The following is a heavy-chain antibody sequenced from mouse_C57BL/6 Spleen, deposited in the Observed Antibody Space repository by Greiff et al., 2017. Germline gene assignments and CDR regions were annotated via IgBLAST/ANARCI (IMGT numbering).Heavy chain of an antibody. CDR3: ARSLYSNYPPFDY. Sequence: VQLQQPGAELVMPGASVKLSCKASGYTFTSYWMHWVKQRPGQGLEWIGEIDPSDSYTNYNQKFKGKSTLTVDKSSSTAYMQLSSLTSEDSAVYYCARSLYSNYPPFDYWGQGTTRTVSS. D-gene: IGHD2-5*01. CDR1: GYTFTSYW. J-gene: IGHJ2*01. CDR2: IDPSDSYT. V-gene: IGHV1-69*01.